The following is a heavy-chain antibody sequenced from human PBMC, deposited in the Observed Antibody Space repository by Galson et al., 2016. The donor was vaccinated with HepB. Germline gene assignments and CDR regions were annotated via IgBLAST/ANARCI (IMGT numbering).Heavy chain of an antibody. Sequence: SLRLSCAASGFTFSSYAMHWVRQAPGKGLEWVAVISYDGSNKYYADSVKGRFTISRDNSKNTLYLQMNSLRAEDTAVYYCAKRGQEAVAGTRSMDVWGQGTTVTVSS. CDR2: ISYDGSNK. D-gene: IGHD6-19*01. CDR3: AKRGQEAVAGTRSMDV. CDR1: GFTFSSYA. J-gene: IGHJ6*02. V-gene: IGHV3-30-3*02.